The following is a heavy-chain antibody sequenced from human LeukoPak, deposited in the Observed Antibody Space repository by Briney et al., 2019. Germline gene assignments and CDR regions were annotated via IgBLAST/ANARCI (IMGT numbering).Heavy chain of an antibody. CDR2: ISGSGGST. D-gene: IGHD3-16*01. CDR1: GFTFSTYA. CDR3: AKPLNYATEYIQH. J-gene: IGHJ1*01. Sequence: GGSLRLSCAASGFTFSTYAMSWVRQAPGKGLEWVSAISGSGGSTYYADSVKGRFTISRDNSKNTLYLQMNSLRAEDTAVYYCAKPLNYATEYIQHWGQGTLVTVSS. V-gene: IGHV3-23*01.